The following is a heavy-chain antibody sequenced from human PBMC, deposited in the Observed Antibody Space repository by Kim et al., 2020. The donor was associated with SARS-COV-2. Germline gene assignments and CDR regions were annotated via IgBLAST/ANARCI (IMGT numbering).Heavy chain of an antibody. D-gene: IGHD1-26*01. Sequence: SETLSLTCTVSGYSISSGYYWGWIRQPPGKGLEWIGSIYHSGSTYYNPSLKSRVTISVDTSKNQFSLKLSSVTAADTAVYYCAIYSGSYVHWGQGTLVTVSS. J-gene: IGHJ1*01. V-gene: IGHV4-38-2*02. CDR2: IYHSGST. CDR3: AIYSGSYVH. CDR1: GYSISSGYY.